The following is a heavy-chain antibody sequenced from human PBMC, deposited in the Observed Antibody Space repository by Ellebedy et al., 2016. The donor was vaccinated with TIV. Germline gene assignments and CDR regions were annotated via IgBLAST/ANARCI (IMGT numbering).Heavy chain of an antibody. CDR3: ARAKAGTGSSDY. CDR1: GLIFKNAW. Sequence: GESLKISCVASGLIFKNAWMSWVRQAPGQGLEWVSAITGISAGDNRFYADSVKGRFTISRDNSKNTLYLQMSSLTAEDTAVYYCARAKAGTGSSDYWGQGTQVTVSS. J-gene: IGHJ4*02. CDR2: ITGISAGDNR. D-gene: IGHD3-10*01. V-gene: IGHV3-23*01.